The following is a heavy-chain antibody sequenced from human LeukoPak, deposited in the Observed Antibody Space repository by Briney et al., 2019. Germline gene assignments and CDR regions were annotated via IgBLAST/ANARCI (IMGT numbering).Heavy chain of an antibody. CDR2: IHTSGSA. V-gene: IGHV4-4*07. J-gene: IGHJ4*02. D-gene: IGHD4-17*01. CDR3: ARDIIYLIDEDYG. Sequence: SETLSLTCSVSGSSFNSYYWSWIRQPAGKGLEWIGRIHTSGSAEYSPSLQSRVTIPVDMSKKEFSLKLTSVTAADTAVYYCARDIIYLIDEDYGWGQGTLVTVSS. CDR1: GSSFNSYY.